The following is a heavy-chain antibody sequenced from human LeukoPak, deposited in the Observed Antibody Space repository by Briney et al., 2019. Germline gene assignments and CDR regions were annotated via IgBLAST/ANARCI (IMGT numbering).Heavy chain of an antibody. Sequence: SETLSLTCAVSGYPISSGYYWGWIRQPPGKGLEWIGSIYHSGSTYYNPSLKSRVTISVDTSKNQFSLKLSSVTAADTAVYYCAGTSMVRGVIITFSDYWGQGTLVTVSS. CDR3: AGTSMVRGVIITFSDY. D-gene: IGHD3-10*01. V-gene: IGHV4-38-2*01. CDR2: IYHSGST. CDR1: GYPISSGYY. J-gene: IGHJ4*02.